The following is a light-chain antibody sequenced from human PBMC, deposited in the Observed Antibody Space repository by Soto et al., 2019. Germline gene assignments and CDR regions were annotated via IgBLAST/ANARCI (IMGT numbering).Light chain of an antibody. V-gene: IGLV2-14*03. CDR2: DVS. Sequence: QSALTQPASVSGSPGQSITISCTGTISDVGDYNYVSWYQHHPGKAPKLMIYDVSTRPSGVSNRFSGSKSGNTASLTISGRQTEDEADYYCSSYTSTSTLVVFGGGTKVTVL. CDR3: SSYTSTSTLVV. J-gene: IGLJ2*01. CDR1: ISDVGDYNY.